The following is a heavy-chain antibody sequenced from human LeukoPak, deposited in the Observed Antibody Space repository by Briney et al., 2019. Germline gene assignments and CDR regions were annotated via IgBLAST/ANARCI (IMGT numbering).Heavy chain of an antibody. D-gene: IGHD3-10*01. CDR3: ARHADSGLWFGELLHLDY. J-gene: IGHJ4*02. CDR1: GGSISSYY. CDR2: IYYSGST. Sequence: SETLSLTCTVSGGSISSYYWSWIRQPPGKGLEWIGYIYYSGSTYYNPSLKSRVTISVDTSKNQFSLKLSSVTAADTAVYYCARHADSGLWFGELLHLDYWGQGTLVTVSS. V-gene: IGHV4-59*04.